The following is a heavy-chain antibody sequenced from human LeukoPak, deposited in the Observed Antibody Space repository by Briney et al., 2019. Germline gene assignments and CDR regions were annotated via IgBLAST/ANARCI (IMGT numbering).Heavy chain of an antibody. J-gene: IGHJ3*02. CDR1: GYTFTSYY. Sequence: ASVKVSCKASGYTFTSYYMHWVRQAPGQGLEWMGIINPSGGSTSYAQKFQGRVTMTRDTSTSTVYMELSSLRSEDTAVYYCARDYDSSGWRHDAFDIWGQGTMVTVSS. CDR3: ARDYDSSGWRHDAFDI. V-gene: IGHV1-46*01. CDR2: INPSGGST. D-gene: IGHD6-19*01.